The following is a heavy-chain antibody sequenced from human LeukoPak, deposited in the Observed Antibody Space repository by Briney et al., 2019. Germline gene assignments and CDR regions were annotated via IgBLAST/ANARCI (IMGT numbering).Heavy chain of an antibody. J-gene: IGHJ3*02. CDR2: ISGGGGTT. V-gene: IGHV3-23*01. Sequence: PGGSLRLSCAASGFTFSSYAMSWVRQAPGKGLEWVSAISGGGGTTYYADSVKGRFTISRDNSKNTLYLQMNSLRAEDTAVYYCAKVTKFGIVGKIPRDAFDIWGQGTMVTVSS. CDR3: AKVTKFGIVGKIPRDAFDI. CDR1: GFTFSSYA. D-gene: IGHD3-22*01.